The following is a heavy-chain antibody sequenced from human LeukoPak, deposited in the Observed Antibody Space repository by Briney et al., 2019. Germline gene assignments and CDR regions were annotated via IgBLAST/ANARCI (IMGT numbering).Heavy chain of an antibody. CDR3: ARGPASDTAMVENWFAP. V-gene: IGHV3-30-3*01. Sequence: GGSLRLSCAASGFTFSSYAMHWVRQAPGKGLEWVAVISYDGSNKYYADSVKGRFTISRDNSKNTLYLQMNSLRAEDTAVYYCARGPASDTAMVENWFAPWGQGTLVTVSS. CDR2: ISYDGSNK. D-gene: IGHD5-18*01. J-gene: IGHJ5*02. CDR1: GFTFSSYA.